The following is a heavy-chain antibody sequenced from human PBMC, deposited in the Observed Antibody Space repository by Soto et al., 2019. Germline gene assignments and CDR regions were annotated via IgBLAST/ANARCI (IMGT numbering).Heavy chain of an antibody. D-gene: IGHD7-27*01. Sequence: EVQLVESGGGLVQPGGSLKLSCEASGFMFSDSPIHWVRQASGKGLEWVGRIRSKSNDYATAYGASVKGRFTISRDDSSNAAFLQMKSLKTEDTAVYYCRTGDTGDYWGQGTLVTVTS. CDR3: RTGDTGDY. J-gene: IGHJ4*02. V-gene: IGHV3-73*02. CDR1: GFMFSDSP. CDR2: IRSKSNDYAT.